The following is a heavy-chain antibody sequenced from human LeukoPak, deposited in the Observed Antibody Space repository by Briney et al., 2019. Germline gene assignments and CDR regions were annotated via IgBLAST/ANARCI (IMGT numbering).Heavy chain of an antibody. V-gene: IGHV3-7*03. D-gene: IGHD3-16*01. CDR3: ARGGGLDV. Sequence: PGGSLRLSCIASGFAFTNAWMSWARQAPGKGLEWVASINHNGNVNYYVDSVKGRFTISRDNAKNSLYLQMSNLRAEDTAVYFCARGGGLDVWGQGATVTVSS. J-gene: IGHJ6*02. CDR1: GFAFTNAW. CDR2: INHNGNVN.